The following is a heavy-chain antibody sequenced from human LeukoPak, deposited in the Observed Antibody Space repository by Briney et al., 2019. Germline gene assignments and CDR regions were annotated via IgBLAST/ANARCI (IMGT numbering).Heavy chain of an antibody. Sequence: PGGSLRLSCTASGFTFGDYAMNWVRQAPGKGLEWVSVIYSGGSTYYADSVKGRFTISRDNSKNTLYLQMNSLRAEDTAVYYCAKGVGSDAFDIWGQGTMVTVSS. J-gene: IGHJ3*02. CDR1: GFTFGDYA. V-gene: IGHV3-53*01. CDR3: AKGVGSDAFDI. CDR2: IYSGGST. D-gene: IGHD3-10*01.